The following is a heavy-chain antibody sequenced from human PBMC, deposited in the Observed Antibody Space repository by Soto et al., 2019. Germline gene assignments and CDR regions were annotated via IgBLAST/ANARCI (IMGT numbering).Heavy chain of an antibody. J-gene: IGHJ4*02. CDR2: IIPVFGTP. CDR3: ARGGALSTSWYWGDGLDS. Sequence: QVQLEQSGSEVKKSGSSVKVSCKASGDSFSSHAITWVRQAPGHGLEWMGGIIPVFGTPSYAQRFQGRLTITADTSTNTSYMELRSLRSEDTAVYFCARGGALSTSWYWGDGLDSWGQGTQVTVSS. V-gene: IGHV1-69*06. CDR1: GDSFSSHA. D-gene: IGHD2-2*01.